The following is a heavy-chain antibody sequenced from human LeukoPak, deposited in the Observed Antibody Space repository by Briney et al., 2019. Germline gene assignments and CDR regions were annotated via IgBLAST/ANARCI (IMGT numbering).Heavy chain of an antibody. D-gene: IGHD6-6*01. J-gene: IGHJ5*02. CDR2: IYYSGST. CDR3: ARSIAARQRKGFDP. V-gene: IGHV4-59*01. Sequence: SETLPLTCTVSGGSISSYYWSWIRQPPGKGLEWIGYIYYSGSTNYNPSLKSRVTISVDTSKNQFSLKLSSVTAADTAVYYCARSIAARQRKGFDPWGQGTLVTVSS. CDR1: GGSISSYY.